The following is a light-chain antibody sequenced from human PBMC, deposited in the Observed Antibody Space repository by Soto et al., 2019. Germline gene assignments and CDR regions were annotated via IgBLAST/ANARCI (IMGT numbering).Light chain of an antibody. CDR2: GAS. V-gene: IGKV3-20*01. CDR1: QSVTTK. Sequence: EIVMTQSPATLSVSPGEIATLSCRASQSVTTKLAWYQQRPGQAPRLLIYGASTRATGIPDRFSGSGSGTDFTLTISRLEPEDFAVYYCQQYGSSVTLGQGTKVDIK. J-gene: IGKJ1*01. CDR3: QQYGSSVT.